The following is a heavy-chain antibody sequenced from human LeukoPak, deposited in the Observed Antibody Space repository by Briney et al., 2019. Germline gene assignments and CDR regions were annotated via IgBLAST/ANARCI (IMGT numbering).Heavy chain of an antibody. CDR1: GYTLTELS. J-gene: IGHJ4*02. D-gene: IGHD3-10*01. V-gene: IGHV1-24*01. CDR2: FDPEDGET. CDR3: ATTHGGYFDY. Sequence: GASVSVSCTVSGYTLTELSMHWVRQAPGRGVEWMGGFDPEDGETIYAQKFQGRVTMTEDTSTDTAYMELSSLGSEDTAVYYCATTHGGYFDYWGQGTLVTVSS.